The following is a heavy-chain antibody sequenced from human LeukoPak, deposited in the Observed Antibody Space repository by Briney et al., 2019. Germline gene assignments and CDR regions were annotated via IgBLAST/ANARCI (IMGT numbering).Heavy chain of an antibody. CDR1: GYTFTGYY. D-gene: IGHD6-19*01. CDR3: AREGYTSGFPFDI. CDR2: INPNSGGT. V-gene: IGHV1-2*02. Sequence: GASVKVSCKASGYTFTGYYMHWVRQAPGQGLEWMGWINPNSGGTNYAQKFQGRVTMTRDTSISTAYMELSRLRSDDTAVYYCAREGYTSGFPFDIWGQGTMVTVSS. J-gene: IGHJ3*02.